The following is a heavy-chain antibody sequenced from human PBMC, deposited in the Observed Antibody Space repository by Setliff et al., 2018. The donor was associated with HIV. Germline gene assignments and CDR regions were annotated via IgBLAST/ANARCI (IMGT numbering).Heavy chain of an antibody. J-gene: IGHJ3*02. V-gene: IGHV4-4*02. Sequence: PGGSLRLSCAASGFSFNNGWMSWVRQAPGKGLEWIGSIYHSGSTHYNPSLKSRVTISVDTSKNQFSLKLNSVTAADTAVYYCARDRWFGENDAFDIWGQGTMVTVSS. CDR1: GFSFNNGW. CDR3: ARDRWFGENDAFDI. CDR2: IYHSGST. D-gene: IGHD3-10*01.